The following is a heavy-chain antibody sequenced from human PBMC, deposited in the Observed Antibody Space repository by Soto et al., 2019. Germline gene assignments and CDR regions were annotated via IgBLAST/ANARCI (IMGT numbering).Heavy chain of an antibody. J-gene: IGHJ6*02. Sequence: PGESLKISCKASGYSFTSYWIGWVRQMPGKGLEWMGLIYPDDSDTRYSPYFQGQVTISADKSISTAYLQWSTLKASDSAMYYCASSRDNGMDVWGQGTTVTVSS. V-gene: IGHV5-51*01. CDR3: ASSRDNGMDV. CDR2: IYPDDSDT. D-gene: IGHD3-10*01. CDR1: GYSFTSYW.